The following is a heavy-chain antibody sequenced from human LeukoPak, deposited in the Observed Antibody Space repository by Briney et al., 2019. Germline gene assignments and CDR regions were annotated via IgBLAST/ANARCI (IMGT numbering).Heavy chain of an antibody. Sequence: PGGSLRLSCAASGFTFSSYAMSWVRQAPGKGLEWVSAISGSGGSTYYADSVKGRFTISRDNSKNTLYLQMNSLRAEDTAVYYCANPGALGYGMDVWGQGTTVTVSS. V-gene: IGHV3-23*01. CDR1: GFTFSSYA. CDR3: ANPGALGYGMDV. D-gene: IGHD3-10*01. CDR2: ISGSGGST. J-gene: IGHJ6*02.